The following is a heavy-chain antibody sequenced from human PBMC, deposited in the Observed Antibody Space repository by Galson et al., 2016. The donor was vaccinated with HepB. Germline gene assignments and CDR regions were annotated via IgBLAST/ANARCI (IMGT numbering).Heavy chain of an antibody. CDR3: ARLILGVTYNN. CDR2: ISPGDSHT. Sequence: QSGAEVKKPGESLRISCKGSGYSFTDYWIGWVRQMPGKGLEWMGIISPGDSHTRYSPPFQGQVTISADNSINTAYLQWNSLKASDTAIYYCARLILGVTYNNRGQGTLVTVSS. CDR1: GYSFTDYW. V-gene: IGHV5-51*01. J-gene: IGHJ4*02. D-gene: IGHD3-10*01.